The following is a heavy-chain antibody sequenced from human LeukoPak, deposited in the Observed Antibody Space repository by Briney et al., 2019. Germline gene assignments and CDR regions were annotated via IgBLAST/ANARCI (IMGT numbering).Heavy chain of an antibody. V-gene: IGHV4-59*12. D-gene: IGHD1-14*01. Sequence: ASEILSLTCTVSLDSTTSYFWSWVRQPPGKSLEWIGEIHRSGSPNYNPSLQSRVTISIDRSRNQIVLELSSVTAADTAVYYCAREILGGFNPGAYWGQGTLVTVSS. CDR2: IHRSGSP. J-gene: IGHJ4*02. CDR3: AREILGGFNPGAY. CDR1: LDSTTSYF.